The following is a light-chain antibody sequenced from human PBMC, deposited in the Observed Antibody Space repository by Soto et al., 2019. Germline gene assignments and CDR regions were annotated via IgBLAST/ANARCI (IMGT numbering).Light chain of an antibody. V-gene: IGKV3-15*01. J-gene: IGKJ1*01. CDR3: HQYKNWPPWT. Sequence: EIVMTQSPATLSVSPGERATLSCRASQSVNSNLAWYQQKPGQAPRLLIYGASTRATGIPARFSGSGSGTEVTLTISSRQSEDFAVYYCHQYKNWPPWTFGQVTKVEIK. CDR1: QSVNSN. CDR2: GAS.